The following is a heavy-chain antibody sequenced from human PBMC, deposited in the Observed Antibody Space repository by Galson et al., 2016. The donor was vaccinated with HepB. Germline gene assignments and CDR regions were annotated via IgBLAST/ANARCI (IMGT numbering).Heavy chain of an antibody. CDR2: INNGGAT. Sequence: SLRLSCAASGLTFSRYAMTWVRQAPGKGLEWVSTINNGGATYYGDSVKGRFIISRDNYKNTLYLQTNTLRAEDTAMYYCAKDDFGSGYSRSGLDYWGQGTLVTVFS. CDR3: AKDDFGSGYSRSGLDY. D-gene: IGHD3-3*01. CDR1: GLTFSRYA. V-gene: IGHV3-23*01. J-gene: IGHJ4*02.